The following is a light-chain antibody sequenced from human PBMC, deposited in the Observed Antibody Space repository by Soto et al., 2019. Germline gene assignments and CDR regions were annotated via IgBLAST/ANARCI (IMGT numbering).Light chain of an antibody. Sequence: IQMTQSPSSLSASVGDRVTITCRASQVISHFLAWYQQKPGKEPNLLIYAASTLQSAVPSRFSGSGSGTDFTLTISSLQSEDVATYYCQKYNSVPFTFGGGTKVQIK. CDR1: QVISHF. J-gene: IGKJ4*01. V-gene: IGKV1-27*01. CDR3: QKYNSVPFT. CDR2: AAS.